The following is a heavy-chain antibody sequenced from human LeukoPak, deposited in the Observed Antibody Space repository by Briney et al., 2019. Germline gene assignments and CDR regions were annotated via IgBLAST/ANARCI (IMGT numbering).Heavy chain of an antibody. V-gene: IGHV3-23*01. Sequence: GGSLRLSCAASGFTFSSYAMSWVRQAPGKGLGWVSAISGSGGSTYYADSVKGRFTISRDNSRNTLYLQMNSLRAEDTAVYYCAKRDTAMVKVRYGMDVWGQGTTVTVSS. J-gene: IGHJ6*02. CDR2: ISGSGGST. D-gene: IGHD5-18*01. CDR3: AKRDTAMVKVRYGMDV. CDR1: GFTFSSYA.